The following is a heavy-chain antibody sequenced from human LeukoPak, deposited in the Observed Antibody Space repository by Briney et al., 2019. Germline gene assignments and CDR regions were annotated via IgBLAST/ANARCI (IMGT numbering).Heavy chain of an antibody. J-gene: IGHJ4*02. CDR3: ATITMVRGVEFDY. CDR2: INSDGSST. Sequence: GGSLRLSCAASGFTFSSYWMHWVRQAPGKGLVWVSRINSDGSSTSYADSVKGRFTISRDNAKNTRYLQMNSLRAEDTAVYYCATITMVRGVEFDYWGQGTLVTVSS. V-gene: IGHV3-74*01. D-gene: IGHD3-10*01. CDR1: GFTFSSYW.